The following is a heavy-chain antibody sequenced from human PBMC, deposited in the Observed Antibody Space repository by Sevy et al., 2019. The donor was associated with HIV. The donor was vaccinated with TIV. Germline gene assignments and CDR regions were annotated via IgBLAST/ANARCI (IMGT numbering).Heavy chain of an antibody. J-gene: IGHJ4*02. CDR1: GFTFSRYG. CDR3: AKLDYDLLTGNPDY. Sequence: GGSLRLSCEASGFTFSRYGMHWVRQAPGKGLEWGGVMAFMGGKGNLGGLGKGGFTFSGDNSKNTLYLKMRSLRPEDTAVHYCAKLDYDLLTGNPDYWGQGTRVTVSS. CDR2: MAFMGGKG. V-gene: IGHV3-30*18. D-gene: IGHD3-9*01.